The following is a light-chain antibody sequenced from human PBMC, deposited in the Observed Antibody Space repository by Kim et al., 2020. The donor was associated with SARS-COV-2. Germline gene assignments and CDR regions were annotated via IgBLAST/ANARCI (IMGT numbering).Light chain of an antibody. J-gene: IGLJ2*01. CDR1: SSDVGGYNY. CDR3: SSYAGSNIVL. Sequence: GHSVTSSCTGSSSDVGGYNYVSWYKQHQGKAPKLMIYEVSERHSGVPDRFAGSKSGNTASLTVSGLQAEDEADYYCSSYAGSNIVLFGGGTQLTVL. CDR2: EVS. V-gene: IGLV2-8*01.